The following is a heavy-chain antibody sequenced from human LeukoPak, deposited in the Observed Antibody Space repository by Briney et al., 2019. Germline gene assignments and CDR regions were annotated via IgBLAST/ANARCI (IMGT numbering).Heavy chain of an antibody. CDR3: ARDLGNWGWNDF. D-gene: IGHD7-27*01. V-gene: IGHV3-33*01. CDR2: IWYDGFNK. Sequence: GGSLRLSCAASGFTFSSYVMHWVRQAPGKGLEWVAVIWYDGFNKYYADSVKGRFTISRDNSKNTLYLQMNSLRAEDTAVYYCARDLGNWGWNDFWGQGTLVTFSS. J-gene: IGHJ4*02. CDR1: GFTFSSYV.